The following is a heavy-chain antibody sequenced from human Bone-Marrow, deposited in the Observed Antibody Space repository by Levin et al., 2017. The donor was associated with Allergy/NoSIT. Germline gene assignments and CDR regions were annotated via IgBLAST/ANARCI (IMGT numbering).Heavy chain of an antibody. V-gene: IGHV3-48*01. D-gene: IGHD2-21*01. CDR1: GFTFSSYS. CDR3: ARWDGGGNY. J-gene: IGHJ4*02. CDR2: ISSSSSTI. Sequence: ETLSLTCAASGFTFSSYSMNWVRQAPGKGLEWVSYISSSSSTIYYADSVKGRFTISRDNAKNSLYLQMNSLRAEDTAVYYCARWDGGGNYWGQGTLVTVSS.